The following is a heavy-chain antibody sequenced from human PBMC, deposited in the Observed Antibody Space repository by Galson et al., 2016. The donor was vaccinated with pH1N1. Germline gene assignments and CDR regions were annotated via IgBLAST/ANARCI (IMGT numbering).Heavy chain of an antibody. CDR2: IFPGDSDT. CDR1: GYSFTSYW. J-gene: IGHJ6*03. Sequence: QSGAEVKKPGESLKISCKGSGYSFTSYWIGWVRQMPGKGLEWMGIIFPGDSDTRYSPSFQGQVTISADKSISTAYLQWNSLRASATAMYYCARSPADPGYSYYYMDVWGKGITVSVSS. D-gene: IGHD2-21*01. CDR3: ARSPADPGYSYYYMDV. V-gene: IGHV5-51*03.